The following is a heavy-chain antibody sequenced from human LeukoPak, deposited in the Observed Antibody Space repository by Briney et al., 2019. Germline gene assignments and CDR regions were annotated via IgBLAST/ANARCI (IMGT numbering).Heavy chain of an antibody. CDR2: ISYDGSNK. D-gene: IGHD2-15*01. CDR1: GFTFSSYG. Sequence: GGSLRLSCAASGFTFSSYGMHWVRQAPGKGLEWVAVISYDGSNKYYADSVKGRFTISRDNAKNSLYLQMNSLRAEDTAVYYCARGEVAAPFDYWGQGTLVTVSS. CDR3: ARGEVAAPFDY. J-gene: IGHJ4*02. V-gene: IGHV3-30*03.